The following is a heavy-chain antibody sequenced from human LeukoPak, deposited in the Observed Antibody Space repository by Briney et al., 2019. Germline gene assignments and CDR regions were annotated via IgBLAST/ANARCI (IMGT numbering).Heavy chain of an antibody. J-gene: IGHJ6*02. CDR2: INPSGGST. Sequence: AAVKVSCKASGYTFTSYYMHWVRRAPGQGLEWMGIINPSGGSTSYAQKFQGRVTMTRGTSTSTVYMELSSLRSEDTAVYYCARDRSVAVAGTTTYYYYGMDVWGQGNTVTVSS. D-gene: IGHD6-19*01. V-gene: IGHV1-46*01. CDR3: ARDRSVAVAGTTTYYYYGMDV. CDR1: GYTFTSYY.